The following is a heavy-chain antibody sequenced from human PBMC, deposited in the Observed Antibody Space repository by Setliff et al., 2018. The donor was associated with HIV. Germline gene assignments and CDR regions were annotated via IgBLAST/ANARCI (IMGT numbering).Heavy chain of an antibody. CDR1: GYTFTDYY. CDR2: IHPSSGGT. CDR3: AREAEQGERSSSWYFDY. D-gene: IGHD6-6*01. V-gene: IGHV1-2*02. J-gene: IGHJ4*02. Sequence: ASVKVSCKASGYTFTDYYMHWVRQAPGQGLEWMGWIHPSSGGTNYAQKFQGRVTMTRDTSSSTVYVELSSLRSDDTAVYYCAREAEQGERSSSWYFDYWGQGTLVTVSS.